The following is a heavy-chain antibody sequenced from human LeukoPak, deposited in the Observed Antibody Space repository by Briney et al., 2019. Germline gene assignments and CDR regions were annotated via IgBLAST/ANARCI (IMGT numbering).Heavy chain of an antibody. CDR1: GFIFSTYS. D-gene: IGHD6-13*01. CDR2: ISSDSDTI. V-gene: IGHV3-48*01. CDR3: ARHDHRRGSSWSLDY. J-gene: IGHJ4*02. Sequence: GGSLRLSCAAPGFIFSTYSMNWVRQAPGKGLECLSYISSDSDTIYYADSVKGRFTISRDNAKNSLYLQMNSLRAEDTAVYYCARHDHRRGSSWSLDYWGQGTLVTVSS.